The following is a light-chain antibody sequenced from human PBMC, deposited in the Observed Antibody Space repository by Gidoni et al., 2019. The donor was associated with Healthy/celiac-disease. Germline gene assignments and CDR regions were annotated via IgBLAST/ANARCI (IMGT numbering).Light chain of an antibody. CDR1: SSDVGSYNL. CDR3: CSYAGSSTVV. Sequence: QSALTPPASVSASPGQSSTISCPGPSSDVGSYNLVSWYQQHPGISPKLLIYEVSKRPSGVSSRFSGSKSGNTASLTISVLQAEDEADYYCCSYAGSSTVVFGGGTKLTV. J-gene: IGLJ2*01. CDR2: EVS. V-gene: IGLV2-23*02.